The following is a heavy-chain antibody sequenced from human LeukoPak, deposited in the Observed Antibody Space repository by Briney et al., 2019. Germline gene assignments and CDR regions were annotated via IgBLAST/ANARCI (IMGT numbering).Heavy chain of an antibody. D-gene: IGHD4-17*01. Sequence: GGSLRLSCAASGFTFSSFAMIWVRQSPGKKGLEWVSSIFQGRGEIHYADSVKGRFTISRDNAKNSLYLQMNSLRAEDTAVYYCARDRSTVTTWVDYWGQGTLVTVSS. V-gene: IGHV3-21*01. CDR1: GFTFSSFA. CDR3: ARDRSTVTTWVDY. CDR2: IFQGRGEI. J-gene: IGHJ4*02.